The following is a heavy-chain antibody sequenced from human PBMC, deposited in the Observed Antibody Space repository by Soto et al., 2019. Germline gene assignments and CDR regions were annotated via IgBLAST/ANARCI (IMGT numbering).Heavy chain of an antibody. J-gene: IGHJ4*02. CDR1: NGSISGFY. V-gene: IGHV4-59*12. CDR3: VRVGVGIGNHFGS. Sequence: SETLSLTCSVSNGSISGFYWTWIRQPPGKILEWIGYIHYSGRTDYNPSLTSRATMSVDTSKNQFSLNLKSITAADTAVYYCVRVGVGIGNHFGSWGRGTLVTVSS. D-gene: IGHD1-26*01. CDR2: IHYSGRT.